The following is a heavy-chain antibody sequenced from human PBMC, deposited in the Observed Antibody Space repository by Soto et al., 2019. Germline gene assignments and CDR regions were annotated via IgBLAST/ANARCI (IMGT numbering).Heavy chain of an antibody. CDR1: GFSFTNYW. Sequence: GESLKISCKGSGFSFTNYWISWVRQMPGKGLEWMGNIDPVDSYANYSPSFQGHVTFSVDTSISTAYLQWSSLKASDTAMYFCARIESIAPNWFHPWGQGTLVTVSS. CDR3: ARIESIAPNWFHP. J-gene: IGHJ5*02. D-gene: IGHD6-13*01. V-gene: IGHV5-10-1*01. CDR2: IDPVDSYA.